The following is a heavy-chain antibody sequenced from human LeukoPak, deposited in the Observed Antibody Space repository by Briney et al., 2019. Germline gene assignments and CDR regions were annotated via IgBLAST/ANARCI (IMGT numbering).Heavy chain of an antibody. J-gene: IGHJ4*02. CDR2: IYYSGST. CDR1: GGSISSGGYY. Sequence: SETLSLTCTVSGGSISSGGYYWSWIRQHPGKGLEWIGYIYYSGSTYYNPSLKSRVTISVDTSKNQFSLKLSSVTAADTAVYYCARAPGEMARINYSDYWGQGTLVTVSS. V-gene: IGHV4-31*03. D-gene: IGHD5-24*01. CDR3: ARAPGEMARINYSDY.